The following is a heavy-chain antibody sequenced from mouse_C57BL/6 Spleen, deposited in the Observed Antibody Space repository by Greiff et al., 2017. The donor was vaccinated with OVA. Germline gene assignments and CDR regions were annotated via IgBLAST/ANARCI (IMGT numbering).Heavy chain of an antibody. D-gene: IGHD1-1*01. J-gene: IGHJ2*01. V-gene: IGHV1-78*01. CDR1: GYTFTDHT. Sequence: VQLQQSDAELVKPGASVKISCKVSGYTFTDHTIHWMKQRPEQGLEWIGYIYPRDGSTKYNEKFKGKATLTADKSSSTAYMQLNSLTSEDSAVYFCARGAYYYGSSLYYFDDWGQGTTLTVSS. CDR3: ARGAYYYGSSLYYFDD. CDR2: IYPRDGST.